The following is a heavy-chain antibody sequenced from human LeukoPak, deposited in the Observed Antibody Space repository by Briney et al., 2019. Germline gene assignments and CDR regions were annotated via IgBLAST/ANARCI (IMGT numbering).Heavy chain of an antibody. Sequence: GGSLRLSCAASGFTFSSYGMHWVRQAPGKGLEWVAVISCDGSNKYYADSVKGRFTISRDNSKNTRYLQMNSLRAEDTAVYYCAREGKLTGNSGGLGFNYWGQGTLVTVSS. CDR3: AREGKLTGNSGGLGFNY. V-gene: IGHV3-30*03. CDR1: GFTFSSYG. J-gene: IGHJ4*02. D-gene: IGHD2-15*01. CDR2: ISCDGSNK.